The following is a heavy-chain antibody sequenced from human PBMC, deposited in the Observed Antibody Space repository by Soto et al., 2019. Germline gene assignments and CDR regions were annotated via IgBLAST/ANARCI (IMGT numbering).Heavy chain of an antibody. CDR1: GFIFRTYT. J-gene: IGHJ3*02. CDR3: ARDQDAFDI. Sequence: GGSLRLSCAASGFIFRTYTMNWVRQAPGKGLEWVSCISSSSSHIYYADSVQGRFTISRDNAKNSLYLQMNSLRAEDTALYYCARDQDAFDIWGRGTEVTVSS. V-gene: IGHV3-21*01. CDR2: ISSSSSHI.